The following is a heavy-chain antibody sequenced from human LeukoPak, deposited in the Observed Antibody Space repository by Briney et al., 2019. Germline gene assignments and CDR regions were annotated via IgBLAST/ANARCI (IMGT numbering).Heavy chain of an antibody. CDR1: GGSISSYY. J-gene: IGHJ3*02. CDR2: IYYTGNT. Sequence: SETLSLTCTVSGGSISSYYWSWIRQPPGKGLEWIGNIYYTGNTYYNSSLKSRVAISLDTSKNQFSLKVISMTAADTAAYYCTEYDGYGLIRICGRGTMVTVSS. D-gene: IGHD3-10*01. CDR3: TEYDGYGLIRI. V-gene: IGHV4-59*04.